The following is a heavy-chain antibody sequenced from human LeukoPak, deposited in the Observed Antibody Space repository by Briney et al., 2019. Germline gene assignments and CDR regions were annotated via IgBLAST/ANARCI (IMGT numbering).Heavy chain of an antibody. CDR3: VRAAQEGRDSLTGVQTGNWFDP. D-gene: IGHD3-9*01. Sequence: ASVTVSCKPSGYNFTSYDINWVRQAPGQGPEWMGWMNPSSGNTGCAQNFQGRLDLTRNIALTTAYMELSSLTSEDTATYYCVRAAQEGRDSLTGVQTGNWFDPWGQGTLVTVSS. CDR1: GYNFTSYD. V-gene: IGHV1-8*01. CDR2: MNPSSGNT. J-gene: IGHJ5*02.